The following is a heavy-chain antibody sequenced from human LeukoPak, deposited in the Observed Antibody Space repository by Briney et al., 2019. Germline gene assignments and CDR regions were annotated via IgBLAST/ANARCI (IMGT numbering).Heavy chain of an antibody. D-gene: IGHD5-24*01. CDR2: IGSTET. CDR1: GFTFYTYA. Sequence: GGSLRLSCAASGFTFYTYAMSWVRQVPGKGPEWIATIGSTETFYAGSVKGRFTISRDDSKNTLYLQLDSLRAEDTAVYYCAKRDGYNFDYWGQGTLVTVSA. CDR3: AKRDGYNFDY. J-gene: IGHJ4*02. V-gene: IGHV3-23*01.